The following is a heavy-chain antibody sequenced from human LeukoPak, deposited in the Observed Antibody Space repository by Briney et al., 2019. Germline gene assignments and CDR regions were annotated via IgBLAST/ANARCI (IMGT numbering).Heavy chain of an antibody. J-gene: IGHJ6*02. CDR1: GFTSSSYA. CDR3: AKGGGLSGSGRLCMDV. CDR2: ISGSGGST. D-gene: IGHD3-10*01. Sequence: GGSLRLSCAPSGFTSSSYAMSWVRQAPRKGLEWVSAISGSGGSTSSADPVKGRFNISRDTSINTLYLQMSSLRAEDAAVYYCAKGGGLSGSGRLCMDVWGQGTTVTVSS. V-gene: IGHV3-23*01.